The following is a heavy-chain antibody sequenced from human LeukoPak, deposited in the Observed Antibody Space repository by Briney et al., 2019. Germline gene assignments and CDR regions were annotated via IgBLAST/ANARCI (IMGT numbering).Heavy chain of an antibody. J-gene: IGHJ3*02. CDR2: VYYSGGT. CDR1: GGSMTRFY. Sequence: SETLSLTCIVSGGSMTRFYWSWVRQPPGKGLEWIGYVYYSGGTNYNPSLGSRATISVDTSKNQFSLKLSSVTAADTAVYYCARDYYNSRGEAFDIWGLGTMVTVSS. V-gene: IGHV4-59*01. CDR3: ARDYYNSRGEAFDI. D-gene: IGHD3-22*01.